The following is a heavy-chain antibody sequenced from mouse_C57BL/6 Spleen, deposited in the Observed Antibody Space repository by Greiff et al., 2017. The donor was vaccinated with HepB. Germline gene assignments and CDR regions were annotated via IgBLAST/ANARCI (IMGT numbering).Heavy chain of an antibody. V-gene: IGHV5-4*01. J-gene: IGHJ2*01. CDR3: ARDWDEGYFDY. CDR2: ISDGGSYT. D-gene: IGHD4-1*01. CDR1: GFTFSSYA. Sequence: DVMLVESGGGLVKPGGSLKLSCAASGFTFSSYAMSWVRQTPEKSLEWVATISDGGSYTYYPDNVKGRFTISRDNAKNNLYLQMSHLKSEDTAMYYCARDWDEGYFDYWGQGTTLTVSS.